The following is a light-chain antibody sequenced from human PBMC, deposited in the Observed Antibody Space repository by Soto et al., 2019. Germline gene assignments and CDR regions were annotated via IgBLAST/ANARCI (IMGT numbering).Light chain of an antibody. CDR2: DVS. V-gene: IGKV3-20*01. J-gene: IGKJ1*01. CDR3: QQYGSSPRT. Sequence: EIVLTQSPGTLCLSPGERASLSCRASQSVSSNYLAWYQQKSGQAPSLLIYDVSRRATGIPERFSGSGSGTDFTLIISRLEPEDFAVYYCQQYGSSPRTFGQGTKVDIK. CDR1: QSVSSNY.